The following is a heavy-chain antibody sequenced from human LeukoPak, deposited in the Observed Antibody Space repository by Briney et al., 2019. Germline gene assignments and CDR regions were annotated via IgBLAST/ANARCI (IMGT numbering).Heavy chain of an antibody. V-gene: IGHV3-30-3*01. Sequence: GSLRLSCAASGFTFSSYAMHWVRQAPGKGLEWVAVISYDGSNKYYADSVKGRFTISRDNSKNTLYLQMNSLRAEDTAVYYCASPPSIAVAGTMGYWGQGTLVTVSS. CDR1: GFTFSSYA. J-gene: IGHJ4*02. D-gene: IGHD6-19*01. CDR2: ISYDGSNK. CDR3: ASPPSIAVAGTMGY.